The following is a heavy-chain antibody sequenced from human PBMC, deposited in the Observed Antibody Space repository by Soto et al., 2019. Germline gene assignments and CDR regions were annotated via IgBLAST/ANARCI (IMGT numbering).Heavy chain of an antibody. Sequence: PXESLTLSCAASGFTFSSYWMSWVRQAPGKGLEWVANIKQDGSEKYYVDSVKGRFTISRDNAKNSLYLQMNSLRAEDTAVYYCARDVWVVVPAAIPGPADYYYYGMDVWGQGTTVTVSS. J-gene: IGHJ6*02. V-gene: IGHV3-7*03. CDR1: GFTFSSYW. CDR3: ARDVWVVVPAAIPGPADYYYYGMDV. CDR2: IKQDGSEK. D-gene: IGHD2-2*01.